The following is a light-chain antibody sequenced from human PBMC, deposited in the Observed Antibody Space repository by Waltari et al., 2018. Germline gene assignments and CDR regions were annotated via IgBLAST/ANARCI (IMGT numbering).Light chain of an antibody. V-gene: IGLV1-40*01. Sequence: QSVLTQPPSVSGAPGQRVTISCTGSSSNIGAGYDVHWSQQLPGTAPKLLIYGNSNRPSGVPDRFSGSKSGTSASLAITGLQAEDEADYYCQSYDSSLSGYVVFGGGTKLTVL. J-gene: IGLJ2*01. CDR2: GNS. CDR3: QSYDSSLSGYVV. CDR1: SSNIGAGYD.